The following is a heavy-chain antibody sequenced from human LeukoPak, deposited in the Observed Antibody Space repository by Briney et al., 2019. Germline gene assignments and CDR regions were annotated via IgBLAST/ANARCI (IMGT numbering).Heavy chain of an antibody. Sequence: GGSLRLSCSASGFTFSSYAMHWVRQAPGKGLEYLSAISNNGGSTYYADSVKGRLTISRDNAKNSLYLQMNSLRAEDTAVYYCARGYDIVVVVAATGLDYWGQGTLVTVSS. CDR2: ISNNGGST. CDR1: GFTFSSYA. CDR3: ARGYDIVVVVAATGLDY. D-gene: IGHD2-15*01. V-gene: IGHV3-64*04. J-gene: IGHJ4*02.